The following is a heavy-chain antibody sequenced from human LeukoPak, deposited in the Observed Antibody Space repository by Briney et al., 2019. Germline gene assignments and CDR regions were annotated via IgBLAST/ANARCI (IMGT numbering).Heavy chain of an antibody. Sequence: SETLSLTCTVSGGSISSSSYYWGWIRQPPGKGLEWIGSIYYSGSTYYNPSLKSRVTISVDTSKNQFSLKLSSVTAADTAVYYCARVEGLNVDYWGQGTLATVSS. CDR3: ARVEGLNVDY. V-gene: IGHV4-39*07. CDR1: GGSISSSSYY. D-gene: IGHD1-1*01. J-gene: IGHJ4*02. CDR2: IYYSGST.